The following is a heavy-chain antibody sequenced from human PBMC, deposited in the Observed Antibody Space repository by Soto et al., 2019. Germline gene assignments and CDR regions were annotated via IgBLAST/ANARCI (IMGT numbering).Heavy chain of an antibody. CDR2: IGTTGDT. CDR3: AKGPEIYYYYGMDV. V-gene: IGHV3-13*01. CDR1: GFTFSSYD. J-gene: IGHJ6*02. Sequence: TGGSLRLSCAASGFTFSSYDMHWVRQVTGKGLEWVSAIGTTGDTYYPGSVKGRFTISRENAKNTLYLQVNSLRAADTAVYYCAKGPEIYYYYGMDVWGQGTTVTVSS.